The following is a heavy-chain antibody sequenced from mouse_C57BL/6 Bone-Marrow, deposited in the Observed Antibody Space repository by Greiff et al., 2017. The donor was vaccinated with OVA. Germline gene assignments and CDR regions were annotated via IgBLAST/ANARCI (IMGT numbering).Heavy chain of an antibody. CDR3: ARTGAYDYDRGGWYFDV. CDR1: GYTFTSYW. J-gene: IGHJ1*03. D-gene: IGHD2-4*01. Sequence: QVQLQQPGAELVRPGSSVKLSCKASGYTFTSYWMHWVKQRPIQGLEWIGNIDPSDSETHYNQKFKDKATLTVAKSSSTAYMQLSSLTSEDSAVYYCARTGAYDYDRGGWYFDVWGTGTTVTVSS. CDR2: IDPSDSET. V-gene: IGHV1-52*01.